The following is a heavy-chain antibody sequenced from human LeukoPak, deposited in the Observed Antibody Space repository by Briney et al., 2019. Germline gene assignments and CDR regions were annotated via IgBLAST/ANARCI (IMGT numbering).Heavy chain of an antibody. J-gene: IGHJ4*02. D-gene: IGHD3-22*01. CDR3: ARNQEIDYYDSSGFYWGVEY. CDR2: ISGGGGTI. Sequence: GGSLRLSCAASGFTFSAYSMNWVRQAPGKGLEWVAYISGGGGTIYYAGSVKGRFTISRDNAKNSLYLQMDSLRAEDTAVYYCARNQEIDYYDSSGFYWGVEYWGQGTLVTVSS. CDR1: GFTFSAYS. V-gene: IGHV3-48*01.